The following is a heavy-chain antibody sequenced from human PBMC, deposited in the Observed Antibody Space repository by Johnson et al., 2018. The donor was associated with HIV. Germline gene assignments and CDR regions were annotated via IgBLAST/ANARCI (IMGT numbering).Heavy chain of an antibody. CDR3: AKWWFRELLPNAFDL. D-gene: IGHD3-10*01. J-gene: IGHJ3*01. CDR1: GFTFSSYG. Sequence: MMLVESGGGVVQPGRSLRLSCAASGFTFSSYGMHWVRQAPGKGLVWVSRINSDGSRTSYADSVKGRFTISRDNAKNTLYLQMNSLRAEDTAVYYCAKWWFRELLPNAFDLWGQGTMVTVSS. CDR2: INSDGSRT. V-gene: IGHV3-74*02.